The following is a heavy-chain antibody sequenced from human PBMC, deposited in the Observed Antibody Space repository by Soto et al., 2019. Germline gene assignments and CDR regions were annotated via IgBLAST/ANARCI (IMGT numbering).Heavy chain of an antibody. CDR1: GFTLTSAD. CDR2: IVGGSGST. J-gene: IGHJ4*02. V-gene: IGHV1-58*01. CDR3: AADWSNRPFDF. Sequence: QMQLMQSGPEVKKPGTSVKVSCKASGFTLTSADVQWVRQTRGQRLEWIGWIVGGSGSTNYAQQFQGRFAITRDMSTSTVYMELSSLRSEDTAVYYCAADWSNRPFDFWGQGTLVTVSS. D-gene: IGHD3-3*01.